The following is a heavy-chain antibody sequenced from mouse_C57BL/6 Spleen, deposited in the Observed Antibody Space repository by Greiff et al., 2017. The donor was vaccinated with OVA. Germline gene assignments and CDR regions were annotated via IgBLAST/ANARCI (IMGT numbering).Heavy chain of an antibody. V-gene: IGHV5-17*01. J-gene: IGHJ4*01. CDR1: GFTFSDYG. D-gene: IGHD4-1*01. CDR2: ISSGSSTI. Sequence: VQLKESGGGLVKPGGSLKLSCAASGFTFSDYGMHWVRQAPEKGLEWVAYISSGSSTIYYADTVKGRFTISRDNAKNTLFLQMTSLRSEDTAMYYCARTTLGYAMDYWGQGTSVTVSS. CDR3: ARTTLGYAMDY.